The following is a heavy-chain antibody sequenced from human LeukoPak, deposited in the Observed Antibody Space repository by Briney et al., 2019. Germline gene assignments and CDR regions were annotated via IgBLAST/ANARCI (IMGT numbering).Heavy chain of an antibody. D-gene: IGHD7-27*01. CDR1: GFTFSSYS. CDR3: TPTGEVVYYFDY. CDR2: ISSSSSYI. Sequence: GGSLRLSCAASGFTFSSYSMNWVRQAPGKGLEWVSSISSSSSYIYYADSVKGRFTISRDNAKNSLYLQMNSLKTEDTAVYYCTPTGEVVYYFDYWGQGTLVTVSS. J-gene: IGHJ4*02. V-gene: IGHV3-21*04.